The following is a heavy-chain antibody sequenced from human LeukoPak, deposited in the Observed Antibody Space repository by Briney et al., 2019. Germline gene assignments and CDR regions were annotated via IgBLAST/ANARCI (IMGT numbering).Heavy chain of an antibody. D-gene: IGHD6-19*01. CDR3: AKALAVAGTPRGRYYYYYGMDV. CDR2: ISGSGGST. CDR1: GFPFSSYA. J-gene: IGHJ6*02. Sequence: GGSLRLSCAASGFPFSSYAMSWVRQAPGKGLEWVSAISGSGGSTYYADSVKGRFTISRDNSKNTLYLQMNSLRAEDTAVYYCAKALAVAGTPRGRYYYYYGMDVWGQGTTVTVSS. V-gene: IGHV3-23*01.